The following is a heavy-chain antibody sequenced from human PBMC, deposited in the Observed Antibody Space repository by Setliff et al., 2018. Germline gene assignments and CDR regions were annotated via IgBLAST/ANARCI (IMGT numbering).Heavy chain of an antibody. CDR3: ARRETYYNFWSGYYAY. V-gene: IGHV4-34*01. Sequence: SETLSLTCAVYGGSFSGYYWSWIRQPPGKGLEWIGDINYLGNTNYNPSLKTRVTISVDTSKNQFSLKLSSVTAADTAVYYCARRETYYNFWSGYYAYWGQGTLVTVSS. J-gene: IGHJ4*02. D-gene: IGHD3-3*01. CDR2: INYLGNT. CDR1: GGSFSGYY.